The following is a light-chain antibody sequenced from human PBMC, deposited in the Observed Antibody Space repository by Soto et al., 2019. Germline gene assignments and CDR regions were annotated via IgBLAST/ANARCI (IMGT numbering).Light chain of an antibody. CDR2: GAS. V-gene: IGKV3-15*01. J-gene: IGKJ3*01. Sequence: ERVMTQSPATLSVSPGERATLSCRASQSISSNLAWYQQKPGQAPRLLIYGASTRATGIPARVSGSGSGTEFTLTISSLQSEDFAVYYCQQYNNWPFTFGPGTKVDIK. CDR3: QQYNNWPFT. CDR1: QSISSN.